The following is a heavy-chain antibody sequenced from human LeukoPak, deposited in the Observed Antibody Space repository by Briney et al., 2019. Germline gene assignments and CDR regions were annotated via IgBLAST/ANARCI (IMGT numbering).Heavy chain of an antibody. CDR2: ISSSSSYI. CDR3: ARDRGQFGAFDI. V-gene: IGHV3-21*01. Sequence: GGSLRLSCAASGFTFSSYSMNWVRQAPGKGLEWVSSISSSSSYIYYADSVKGRFTISRDNAKNSLYLQMNSLRAEDTAVYYCARDRGQFGAFDIWGQGTMVTVSS. J-gene: IGHJ3*02. CDR1: GFTFSSYS. D-gene: IGHD3-10*01.